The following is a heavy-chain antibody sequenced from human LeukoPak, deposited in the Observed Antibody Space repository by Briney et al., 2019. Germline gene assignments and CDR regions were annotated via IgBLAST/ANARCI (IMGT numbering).Heavy chain of an antibody. J-gene: IGHJ5*02. CDR1: GYSITSGFY. V-gene: IGHV4-38-2*02. CDR3: ARAYSSSWYYNWFDP. Sequence: PSETLSLTCSVSGYSITSGFYWGWIRQTPGKALEWIGSIYNSGSTYYNPSLKSRVTISVDTSKNQFSLKLRSVTAADTAMYYCARAYSSSWYYNWFDPWGQGTLVTVSS. CDR2: IYNSGST. D-gene: IGHD6-13*01.